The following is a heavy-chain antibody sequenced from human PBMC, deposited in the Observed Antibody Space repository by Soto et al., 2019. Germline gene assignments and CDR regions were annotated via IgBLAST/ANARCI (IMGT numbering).Heavy chain of an antibody. J-gene: IGHJ4*02. CDR2: IIPIFGTA. CDR1: GGTFSSYA. V-gene: IGHV1-69*13. Sequence: GASVKVSCKASGGTFSSYAISWVRQAPGQGLEWMGGIIPIFGTANYARKFQGRVTITADESTSTAYMELSSLRSEDTAVYYCARVGTGNYYDSSGPFYFDYWGQGTLVTVSS. CDR3: ARVGTGNYYDSSGPFYFDY. D-gene: IGHD3-22*01.